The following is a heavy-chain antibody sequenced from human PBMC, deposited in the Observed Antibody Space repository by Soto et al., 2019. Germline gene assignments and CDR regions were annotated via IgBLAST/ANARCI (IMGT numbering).Heavy chain of an antibody. CDR1: GDSIGSGNKY. J-gene: IGHJ6*02. D-gene: IGHD3-16*01. Sequence: QVQLRESGPGLVMPSQTLSLTCTVSGDSIGSGNKYWSWIRQAPGTGLEWIGYIFSSGTTYYNPSLKSRLTMSLDTSQNQFSLKLNSVTAAATAVYFCARVPSPFDFYYAMDVWGQGTTVTVSS. CDR2: IFSSGTT. CDR3: ARVPSPFDFYYAMDV. V-gene: IGHV4-30-4*01.